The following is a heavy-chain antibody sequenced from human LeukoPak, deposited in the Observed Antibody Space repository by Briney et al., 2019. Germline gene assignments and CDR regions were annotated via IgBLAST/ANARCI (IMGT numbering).Heavy chain of an antibody. CDR2: ISSSGSTI. J-gene: IGHJ5*02. V-gene: IGHV3-48*03. CDR1: GFTFSSYE. Sequence: GGSLRLSCAASGFTFSSYEMNWVRQAPGKGLEWVSYISSSGSTIYYADSVKGRFTISRDNAKNSLYLQMNSLRAEDTAVYYCARDDYYCSSTSYYNWFDPWGQGTLVTVSS. D-gene: IGHD2-2*01. CDR3: ARDDYYCSSTSYYNWFDP.